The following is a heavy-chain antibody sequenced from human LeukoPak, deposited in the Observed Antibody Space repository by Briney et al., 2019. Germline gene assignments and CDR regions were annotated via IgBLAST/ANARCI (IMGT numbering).Heavy chain of an antibody. CDR1: GFTFSSYG. V-gene: IGHV3-30*02. D-gene: IGHD3-3*01. CDR2: IRYDGSNK. J-gene: IGHJ4*02. CDR3: ARDSVTIFGVHYFDY. Sequence: GGSLGLSCAASGFTFSSYGMHWVRQAPGKGLEWVAFIRYDGSNKYYADSVKGRFTISRDNSKNTLYLQMNSLRAEDTAVYYCARDSVTIFGVHYFDYWGQGTLVTVSS.